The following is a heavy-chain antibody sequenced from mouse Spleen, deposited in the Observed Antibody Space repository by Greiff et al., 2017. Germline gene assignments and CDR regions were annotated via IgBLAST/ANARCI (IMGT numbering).Heavy chain of an antibody. CDR1: GFNIKDYY. Sequence: EVQVVESGAELVRPGALVKLSCKASGFNIKDYYMHWVKQRPEQGLEWIGWIDPENGNTIYDPKFQGKASITADTSSNTAYLQLSSLTSEDTAVYYCVVFYRSDGPYFDYWGQGTTLTVSS. CDR2: IDPENGNT. V-gene: IGHV14-1*02. J-gene: IGHJ2*01. CDR3: VVFYRSDGPYFDY. D-gene: IGHD2-14*01.